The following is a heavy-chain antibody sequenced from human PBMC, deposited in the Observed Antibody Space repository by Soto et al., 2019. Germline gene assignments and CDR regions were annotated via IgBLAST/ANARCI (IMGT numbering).Heavy chain of an antibody. Sequence: SETLSLTCAVYGGSFSGYYWSWIRQPPGKGLEWIGEINHSGSTNYNPSLKSRVTISVDTSKNQFSLKLSSVTAADTAVYYCARAVVVTAIGLDYWGQGTLVTVSS. CDR3: ARAVVVTAIGLDY. J-gene: IGHJ4*02. CDR2: INHSGST. CDR1: GGSFSGYY. D-gene: IGHD2-21*02. V-gene: IGHV4-34*01.